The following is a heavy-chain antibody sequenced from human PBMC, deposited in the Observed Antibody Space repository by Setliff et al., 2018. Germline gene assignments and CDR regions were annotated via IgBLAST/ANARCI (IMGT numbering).Heavy chain of an antibody. Sequence: ASVKVSCRASGYIFKRYGISWVRQAPRQGLEWLGWISSYNDVTNYAQSFQGRVTMTTDTSKSAAYMDPRGLRQADTAVYYCPISTLSICSGGSCPNAFDVWGQGTMVTVSS. CDR3: PISTLSICSGGSCPNAFDV. V-gene: IGHV1-18*01. CDR2: ISSYNDVT. J-gene: IGHJ3*01. CDR1: GYIFKRYG. D-gene: IGHD2-15*01.